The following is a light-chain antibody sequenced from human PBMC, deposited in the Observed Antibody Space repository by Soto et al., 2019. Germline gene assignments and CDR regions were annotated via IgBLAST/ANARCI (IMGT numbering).Light chain of an antibody. CDR1: SSNIGAGYD. CDR3: QSYDSSLNGRV. J-gene: IGLJ1*01. V-gene: IGLV1-40*01. CDR2: GNS. Sequence: QSVLTQPPSVSGAPGQRVTIYCTGSSSNIGAGYDVHWYQQLPGTAPKLLIYGNSNRPSVVPDRFSGSKSCTSASLAITGFQAEDEADYYCQSYDSSLNGRVFGTGTKLTVL.